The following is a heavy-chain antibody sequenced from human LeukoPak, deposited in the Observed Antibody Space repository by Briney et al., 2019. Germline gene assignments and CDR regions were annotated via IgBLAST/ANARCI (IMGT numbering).Heavy chain of an antibody. CDR1: GGSISSGSYY. CDR2: IYTSGST. V-gene: IGHV4-61*02. Sequence: SETLSLTCTVSGGSISSGSYYWSWIRQPAGKGLEWIGRIYTSGSTNYNPSLKSRVTISVDTSKNQFSLKLSSVTAADTAVYYCARTSNYWSPYFDYWGQGALVTVSS. D-gene: IGHD1-1*01. CDR3: ARTSNYWSPYFDY. J-gene: IGHJ4*02.